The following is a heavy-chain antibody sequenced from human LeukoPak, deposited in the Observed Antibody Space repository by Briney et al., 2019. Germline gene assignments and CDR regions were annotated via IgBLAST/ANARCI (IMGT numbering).Heavy chain of an antibody. Sequence: GGSLRLSCAASGLTFSSYAMSWVRQAPGKGLEWVSAISGSGGSTYYADSVKGRFTISRDNSKNTLYLQMNSLRAEDTAVYYCAKVKAGVIALAGWGQGTLVTVSS. D-gene: IGHD3-10*01. CDR1: GLTFSSYA. CDR3: AKVKAGVIALAG. V-gene: IGHV3-23*01. CDR2: ISGSGGST. J-gene: IGHJ4*02.